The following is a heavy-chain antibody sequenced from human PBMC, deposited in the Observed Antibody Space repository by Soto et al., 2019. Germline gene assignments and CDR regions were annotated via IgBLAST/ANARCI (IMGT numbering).Heavy chain of an antibody. CDR3: AKDPYGSGYGVDV. CDR2: ISGGGGNT. D-gene: IGHD3-10*01. CDR1: GLTFSNYA. V-gene: IGHV3-23*01. J-gene: IGHJ6*02. Sequence: EVQLLESGGGLVQPGGSLRLSCAASGLTFSNYAMSWVRQAPGKGLEGVSVISGGGGNTYYADSVKGRFTISRDNSKNTLYLQMNSLRAEDTAVYYCAKDPYGSGYGVDVWGQGTTVTVSS.